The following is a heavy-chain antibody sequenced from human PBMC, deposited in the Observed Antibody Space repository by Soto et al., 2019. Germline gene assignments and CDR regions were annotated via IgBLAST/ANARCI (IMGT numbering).Heavy chain of an antibody. CDR3: ARRQDSSWYHDWLDP. V-gene: IGHV4-34*01. J-gene: IGHJ5*02. CDR1: GGSFSGYY. CDR2: INHSGST. Sequence: SETLSLTCAVYGGSFSGYYWSWIRQPPGKGLEWFGEINHSGSTNYNRSFKSRVTISVDTSRNQFSLKLNSVTAAETAAYSCARRQDSSWYHDWLDPWGQGTMVTVSS. D-gene: IGHD6-13*01.